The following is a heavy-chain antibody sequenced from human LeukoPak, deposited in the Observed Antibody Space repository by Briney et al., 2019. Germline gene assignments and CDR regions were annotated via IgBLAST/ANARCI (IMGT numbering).Heavy chain of an antibody. D-gene: IGHD3-16*01. CDR2: ISWNSGSI. CDR1: GFTFDDYA. V-gene: IGHV3-9*01. J-gene: IGHJ4*02. Sequence: GRSLRLSCAASGFTFDDYAMHWVRQAPGKGLEWVSGISWNSGSIGYADSVKGRFTISRDNAKNSLYLQMNSLRAEDTAVYYCAIGGFSTNYWGQGTLVRVSS. CDR3: AIGGFSTNY.